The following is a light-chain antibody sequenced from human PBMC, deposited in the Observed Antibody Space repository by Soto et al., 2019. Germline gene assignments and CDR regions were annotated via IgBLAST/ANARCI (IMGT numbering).Light chain of an antibody. Sequence: DIQMTQSPSSLSASVGDRVTITCRASQNIIFYLNWYQQKPGKAPKLLIYAASNLQSGVPSRFSGSGSGTEFTLTISSVEAEDFGVYYCQQRNDWPRNSFGQGTRLEIK. CDR2: AAS. CDR1: QNIIFY. CDR3: QQRNDWPRNS. V-gene: IGKV1-39*01. J-gene: IGKJ5*01.